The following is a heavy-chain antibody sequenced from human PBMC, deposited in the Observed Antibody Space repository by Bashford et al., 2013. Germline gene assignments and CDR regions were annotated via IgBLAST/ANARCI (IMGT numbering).Heavy chain of an antibody. CDR1: GFTFTSSA. V-gene: IGHV1-58*01. Sequence: SVKVSCKASGFTFTSSAVQWVRQARGQRLEWIGWIVVGSGNTNYAQKFQERVTITRDMSTSTAYMELSSLRSEDTAVYYCAREMVRGVIIAGGVDYWGRGNPGHRLL. CDR2: IVVGSGNT. D-gene: IGHD3-10*01. J-gene: IGHJ4*02. CDR3: AREMVRGVIIAGGVDY.